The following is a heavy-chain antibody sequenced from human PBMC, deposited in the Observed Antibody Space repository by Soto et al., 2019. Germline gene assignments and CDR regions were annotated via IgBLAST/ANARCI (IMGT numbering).Heavy chain of an antibody. D-gene: IGHD3-9*01. CDR3: ARGRYDILTGYYRPYYFDY. Sequence: QVQLQQWGAGLLKPSETLSLTCAVYGGSFSGYYWSWIRQPPGKGLEWIGEINHSGSTNYNPSLKSRVTISVDTSKSQFSLKLSSVTAADTAVYYCARGRYDILTGYYRPYYFDYWGQGTLVTVSS. V-gene: IGHV4-34*01. CDR2: INHSGST. J-gene: IGHJ4*02. CDR1: GGSFSGYY.